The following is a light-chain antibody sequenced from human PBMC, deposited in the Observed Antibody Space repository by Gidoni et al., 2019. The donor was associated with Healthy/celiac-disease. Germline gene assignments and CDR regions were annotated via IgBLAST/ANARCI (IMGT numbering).Light chain of an antibody. CDR1: QSISSY. CDR2: AAS. J-gene: IGKJ1*01. Sequence: IQMTQSPSSLSASVGDRVTITCRASQSISSYLNWYQQKPGKAPKLLIYAASRLQSGVPSRFSGSGSGTDFTLTISSLQPEDFATYYCKQSYSTPPTFGQGTKVEIK. V-gene: IGKV1-39*01. CDR3: KQSYSTPPT.